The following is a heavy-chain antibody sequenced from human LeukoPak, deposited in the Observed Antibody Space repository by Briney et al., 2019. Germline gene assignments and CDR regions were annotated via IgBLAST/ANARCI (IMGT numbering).Heavy chain of an antibody. J-gene: IGHJ4*02. V-gene: IGHV3-74*01. Sequence: GGSLRLSCEVSGFTSGTYGLTYGLTWVRQAPGKGLVWVSYIKPDGSYTTYADSVKGRFAISRDNTKNTLFLQMSSLRAEDTAVYYCARDKDWLLYDYWGQGTLITVSS. CDR1: GFTSGTYG. CDR2: IKPDGSYT. CDR3: ARDKDWLLYDY. D-gene: IGHD3/OR15-3a*01.